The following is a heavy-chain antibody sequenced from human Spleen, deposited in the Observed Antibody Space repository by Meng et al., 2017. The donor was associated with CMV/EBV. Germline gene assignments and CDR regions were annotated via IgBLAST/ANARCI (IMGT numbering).Heavy chain of an antibody. Sequence: ASGFTFSSYGMHWVRQAQGEGLEWVAVICYDRSNKSYADSVKGRFTISRDNSKNTLYLQMNSLRAEDTAVYYCAKDILPNRFYYFDYWGQGTLVTVSS. CDR1: GFTFSSYG. D-gene: IGHD1-14*01. CDR2: ICYDRSNK. V-gene: IGHV3-33*06. CDR3: AKDILPNRFYYFDY. J-gene: IGHJ4*02.